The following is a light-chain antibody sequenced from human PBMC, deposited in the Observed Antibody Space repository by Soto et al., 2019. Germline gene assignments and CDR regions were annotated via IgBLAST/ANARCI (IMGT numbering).Light chain of an antibody. Sequence: DIQMTQSPSTLSASVGDRVTITCRASQSISSWLAWYQQKPGKATKLLIYKASSLESGVPSRFSGSGSGTEFTLTISSLQPDDFATYYCQQYNGYPVTFGQGTKVEIK. CDR3: QQYNGYPVT. CDR2: KAS. J-gene: IGKJ1*01. V-gene: IGKV1-5*03. CDR1: QSISSW.